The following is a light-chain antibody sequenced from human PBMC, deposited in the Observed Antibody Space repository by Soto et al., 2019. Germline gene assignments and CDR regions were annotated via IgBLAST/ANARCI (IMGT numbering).Light chain of an antibody. CDR1: TSDVGGYNY. V-gene: IGLV2-8*01. CDR2: EVS. CDR3: SSYAGSNNLGV. Sequence: QSALTQPPSASGSPGQSVTISCSGTTSDVGGYNYVSWHQQHPGKAPKLMIHEVSNRPSGVPDRFSGSKSGNTASLTVSGLQAEDEADYYCSSYAGSNNLGVFGGGTKLTVL. J-gene: IGLJ2*01.